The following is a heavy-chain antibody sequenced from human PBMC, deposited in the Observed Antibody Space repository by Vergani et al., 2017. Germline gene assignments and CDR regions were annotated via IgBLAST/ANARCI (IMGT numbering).Heavy chain of an antibody. D-gene: IGHD2-2*02. CDR2: MNPNSGNT. Sequence: QEQLVQSGSELKKPGASVKVSCKASGYSFNNYAIHWVRQATGQGLEWMGWMNPNSGNTGYAQKFQGRVTMTRNTSISTAYMELSSLRSEDTAVYYCYLGYCSSTSCYRVFDYWGQGTLVTVSS. CDR1: GYSFNNYA. J-gene: IGHJ4*02. V-gene: IGHV1-8*02. CDR3: YLGYCSSTSCYRVFDY.